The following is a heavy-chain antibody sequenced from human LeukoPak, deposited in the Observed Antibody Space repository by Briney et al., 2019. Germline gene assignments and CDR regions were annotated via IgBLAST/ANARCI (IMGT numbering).Heavy chain of an antibody. CDR1: GFTFDDYA. Sequence: SGRSLRLSCAASGFTFDDYAMHWVRQAPGEGLEWVSGISWNSGSIGYADSAKGRFTISRDNAKNSLYLQMNSLRAEDTALYYCAKDMSGSGSYQHGAFDIWGQGTMATVSS. J-gene: IGHJ3*02. CDR3: AKDMSGSGSYQHGAFDI. CDR2: ISWNSGSI. D-gene: IGHD3-10*01. V-gene: IGHV3-9*01.